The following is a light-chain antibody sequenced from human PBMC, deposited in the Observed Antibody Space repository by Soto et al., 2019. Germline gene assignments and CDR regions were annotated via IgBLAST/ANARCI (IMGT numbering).Light chain of an antibody. CDR3: HQGYSTPQT. Sequence: DIQMTQSPSSLSASVGDRVTITCRASQSISRDLNWYMQRPGKAPQLLNFAASALHSGVPSRFSGSGSGTDFTLTISSLQSEDFATYYCHQGYSTPQTFGQGTNVDMK. CDR1: QSISRD. V-gene: IGKV1-39*01. J-gene: IGKJ1*01. CDR2: AAS.